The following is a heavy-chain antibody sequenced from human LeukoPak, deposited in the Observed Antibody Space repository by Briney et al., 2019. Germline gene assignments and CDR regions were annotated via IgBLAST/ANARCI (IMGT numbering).Heavy chain of an antibody. V-gene: IGHV4-61*02. CDR1: GGSISSGSYY. J-gene: IGHJ4*02. CDR3: ARGKLRSIAARYYFDY. Sequence: SETLSLTCTVSGGSISSGSYYWSWIRQPAGEGLEWIGRIHASGSTNYNPSLKSRVTILLDTSKNQISLKLSSVTAADTAVYYCARGKLRSIAARYYFDYWGQGTLVTVSS. D-gene: IGHD6-6*01. CDR2: IHASGST.